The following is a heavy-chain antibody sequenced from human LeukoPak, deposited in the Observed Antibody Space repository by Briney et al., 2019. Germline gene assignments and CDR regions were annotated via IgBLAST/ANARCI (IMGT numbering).Heavy chain of an antibody. V-gene: IGHV1-2*02. J-gene: IGHJ5*02. CDR3: ARSYYDSSGYYPPNWFDP. CDR1: GYTFTGYY. Sequence: ASVRVSCKSSGYTFTGYYIHWVRQAPGQGLEWMGWINPNSGGTNYAQKFQGRVTMTRDTSISTAYMELSRLRSDDTAVYYCARSYYDSSGYYPPNWFDPWGQGTLDTVSS. D-gene: IGHD3-22*01. CDR2: INPNSGGT.